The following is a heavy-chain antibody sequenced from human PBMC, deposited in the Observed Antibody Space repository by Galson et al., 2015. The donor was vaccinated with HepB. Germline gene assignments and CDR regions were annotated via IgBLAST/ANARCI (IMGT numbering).Heavy chain of an antibody. Sequence: SVKVSCKASGYTFTSYGISWVRQAPGQGLEWMGWISAYNGNTNYAQKLQGRVTMTTDTSTSTAYMELRSLRSDDTAVHYCARRYSGYDRTTASWGYYYGMDVWGQGTTVTVSS. CDR2: ISAYNGNT. CDR1: GYTFTSYG. J-gene: IGHJ6*02. V-gene: IGHV1-18*01. D-gene: IGHD5-12*01. CDR3: ARRYSGYDRTTASWGYYYGMDV.